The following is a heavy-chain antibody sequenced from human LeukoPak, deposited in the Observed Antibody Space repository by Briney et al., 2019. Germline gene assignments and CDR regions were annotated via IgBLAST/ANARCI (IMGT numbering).Heavy chain of an antibody. J-gene: IGHJ4*02. CDR3: ARELPFDY. V-gene: IGHV3-74*01. D-gene: IGHD2-15*01. CDR2: IKSDGSRT. Sequence: TGRSLRLSCAASGFTFSNYWMHWVRQAPGKGLVWISRIKSDGSRTDYADSVKGRFTISRDNAKNTLYLQMNSLRAEDTAVYYCARELPFDYWGQGTLVTVSS. CDR1: GFTFSNYW.